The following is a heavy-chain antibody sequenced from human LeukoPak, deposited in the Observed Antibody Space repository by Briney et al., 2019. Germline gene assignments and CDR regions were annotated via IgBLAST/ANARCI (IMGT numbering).Heavy chain of an antibody. Sequence: PGGSLRLSCAASGFTFSRYWTSWVRQAPGKGLEWVANIKQDGSQKYYVDSVEGRFTISRDNANNLVYLQMNSLRAEDTAVYYCSRESFAARWDWGQGTLVTVSS. J-gene: IGHJ4*02. CDR2: IKQDGSQK. D-gene: IGHD6-6*01. CDR3: SRESFAARWD. CDR1: GFTFSRYW. V-gene: IGHV3-7*01.